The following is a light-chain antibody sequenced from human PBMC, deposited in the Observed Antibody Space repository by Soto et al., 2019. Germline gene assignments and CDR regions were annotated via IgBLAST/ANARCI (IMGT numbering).Light chain of an antibody. CDR3: QTWGNGIHGV. Sequence: QSVLTQSPSASASLGASVKLTCTLSSGHSSYAIAWHQQQPEKGPRYLMKVNSDGSHSKGDGIPDRFSGSSSGAERYLTISSLQSEDEADYYCQTWGNGIHGVFGGGTKLTVL. J-gene: IGLJ3*02. CDR2: VNSDGSH. CDR1: SGHSSYA. V-gene: IGLV4-69*01.